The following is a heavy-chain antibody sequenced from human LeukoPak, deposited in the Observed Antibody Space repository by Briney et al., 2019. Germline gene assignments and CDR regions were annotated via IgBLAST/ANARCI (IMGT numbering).Heavy chain of an antibody. V-gene: IGHV3-48*01. CDR3: ERDQWLDY. CDR2: IGTRGNTI. CDR1: GFTFSGYI. D-gene: IGHD6-19*01. Sequence: GGSLRLSCAASGFTFSGYIMNWVRQAPGKGLEWVSFIGTRGNTIYYADSVKGRFTVSTDNAKNSRYLQMPRLRAEDTAVYYCERDQWLDYWGQGTLVTVSS. J-gene: IGHJ4*02.